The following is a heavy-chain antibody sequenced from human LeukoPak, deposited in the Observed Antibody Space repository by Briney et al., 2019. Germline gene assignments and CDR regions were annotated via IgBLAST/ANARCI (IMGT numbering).Heavy chain of an antibody. J-gene: IGHJ6*03. D-gene: IGHD6-13*01. CDR3: ARIAAAGRYYYYYMDV. CDR2: IYYSGST. CDR1: GGSISSYY. V-gene: IGHV4-59*01. Sequence: SETLSLTCTVSGGSISSYYWSWIRQPPGKGLEWIGYIYYSGSTNYNPSLKSRVTISADTSKNQFSLKLSSVTAADTAVYYCARIAAAGRYYYYYMDVWGKGTTVTVSS.